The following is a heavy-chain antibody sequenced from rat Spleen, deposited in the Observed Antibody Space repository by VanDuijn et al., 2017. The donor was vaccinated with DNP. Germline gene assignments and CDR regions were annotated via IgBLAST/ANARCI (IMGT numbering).Heavy chain of an antibody. Sequence: EVQLVESGGGLVQPGRSLKLSCAASGFTFSDYNMAWVRQAPKKGLEWVATISHDGSSTDYRDSVKGRFTIFRDNAKATLYLQMDSLRSEDTATYYCAKPDYWGQGVMVTVSS. V-gene: IGHV5-7*01. CDR3: AKPDY. CDR2: ISHDGSST. J-gene: IGHJ2*01. CDR1: GFTFSDYN.